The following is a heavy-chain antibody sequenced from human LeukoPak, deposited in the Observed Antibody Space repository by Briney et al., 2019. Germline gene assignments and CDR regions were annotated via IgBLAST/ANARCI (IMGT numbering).Heavy chain of an antibody. J-gene: IGHJ4*02. CDR2: ISFDGTNK. Sequence: GGSLRLSCAASGFTFSDYGMHWVRQAPGKGLEWVAVISFDGTNKYYADSVKGRFTISGDNSKNTLYLQMNSLRVEDTAVYYCARAGVGAIYYFDYWGQGTLVTVSS. D-gene: IGHD1-26*01. V-gene: IGHV3-30*03. CDR3: ARAGVGAIYYFDY. CDR1: GFTFSDYG.